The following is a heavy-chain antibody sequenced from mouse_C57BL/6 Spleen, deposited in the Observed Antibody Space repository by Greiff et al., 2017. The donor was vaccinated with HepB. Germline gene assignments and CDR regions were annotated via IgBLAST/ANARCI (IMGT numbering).Heavy chain of an antibody. CDR1: GFTFSSYG. CDR3: ARHPELAY. V-gene: IGHV5-6*02. J-gene: IGHJ3*01. CDR2: ISSGGSYT. Sequence: EVKLVESGGDLVKPGGSLKLSCAASGFTFSSYGMSWVRQTPDKRLEWVATISSGGSYTYYPDSVKGRFTISRDNAKNTLYLQMSSLKSEDTAMYYCARHPELAYWGQGTLVTVSA.